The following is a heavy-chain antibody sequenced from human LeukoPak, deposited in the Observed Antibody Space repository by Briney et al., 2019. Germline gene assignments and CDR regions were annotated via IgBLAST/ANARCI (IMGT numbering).Heavy chain of an antibody. CDR3: ARDRNYYDSSGYYFAN. CDR1: GGSVSSGSSF. Sequence: SETLSLTCTVSGGSVSSGSSFWSWIRQPPGKGLEWIGYIYHSGNTNYNPSLKSRVTISVDTSKSQLSLKLNSVTAADTAVYYCARDRNYYDSSGYYFANWGRGTLVTVSS. J-gene: IGHJ4*02. V-gene: IGHV4-61*01. CDR2: IYHSGNT. D-gene: IGHD3-22*01.